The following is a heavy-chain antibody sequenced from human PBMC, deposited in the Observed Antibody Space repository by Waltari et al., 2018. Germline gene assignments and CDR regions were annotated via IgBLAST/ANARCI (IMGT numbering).Heavy chain of an antibody. V-gene: IGHV4-39*07. CDR2: IYYSGST. Sequence: QLQLQESGPGLVKPSETLSLPCTVPGGSISSRSYYWGGIRHPPGKGLEWIGSIYYSGSTYYNPSLKSRVTISVDTSKNQFSLKLSSVTAADTAVYYCARVFSYGDYAISYFDYWGQGTLVTVSS. CDR3: ARVFSYGDYAISYFDY. D-gene: IGHD4-17*01. J-gene: IGHJ4*02. CDR1: GGSISSRSYY.